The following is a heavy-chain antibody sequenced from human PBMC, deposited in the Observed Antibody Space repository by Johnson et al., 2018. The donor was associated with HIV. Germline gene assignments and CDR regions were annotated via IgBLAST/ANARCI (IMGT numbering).Heavy chain of an antibody. Sequence: QVQLVESGGGVVQPGRSLRLSCAASGFTFSSYAMHWVRQAPGRGLEWVSVVYRGGSTYYADSVKGRFTVSRDNSKNTLYLQMNSLRVEDTAVYYCARDPEIVVVIEHDAFDIWGQGTMVTVSS. CDR2: VYRGGST. D-gene: IGHD3-22*01. CDR3: ARDPEIVVVIEHDAFDI. V-gene: IGHV3-NL1*01. CDR1: GFTFSSYA. J-gene: IGHJ3*02.